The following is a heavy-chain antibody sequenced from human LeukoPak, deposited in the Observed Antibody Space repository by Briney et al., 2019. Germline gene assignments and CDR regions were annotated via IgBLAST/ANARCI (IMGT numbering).Heavy chain of an antibody. V-gene: IGHV3-23*01. Sequence: GSLRLSCAASGFNFAACAMSWVRQAPGGGLEWVSAISGGGTNTYYADSVKGFFTISRDNSRNMMYLQMNNLRAEDTAIYYCAKDLTGYYRPFDNWGQGTLVTVSS. CDR2: ISGGGTNT. J-gene: IGHJ4*02. CDR1: GFNFAACA. CDR3: AKDLTGYYRPFDN. D-gene: IGHD3-9*01.